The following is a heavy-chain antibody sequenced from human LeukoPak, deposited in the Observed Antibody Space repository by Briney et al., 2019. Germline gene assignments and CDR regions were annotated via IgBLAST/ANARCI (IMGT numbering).Heavy chain of an antibody. D-gene: IGHD6-19*01. CDR2: IYTGGTA. Sequence: PGGSLRLSCAASGFTVSGSYMHWIRQPPGKGLQWVSLIYTGGTAYYADSVKGRFTISRDDSKNTLYLQMNSLRADDTAMYFCARQAGYASGWKSEYFDLWGQGTLVTVSS. CDR3: ARQAGYASGWKSEYFDL. J-gene: IGHJ4*02. CDR1: GFTVSGSY. V-gene: IGHV3-53*01.